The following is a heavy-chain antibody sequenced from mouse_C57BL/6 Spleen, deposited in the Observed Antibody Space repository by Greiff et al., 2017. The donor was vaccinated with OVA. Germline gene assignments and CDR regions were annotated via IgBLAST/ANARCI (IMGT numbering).Heavy chain of an antibody. J-gene: IGHJ2*01. CDR1: GYSFTSYD. CDR3: ARGEGYYFDY. Sequence: VQLQESGPELVQPSASVKLSCTVSGYSFTSYDINWVKQRPGQGLEWMGWIYPRDGSTKYNETFKSKATLTVDTSSSTAYMELHSLTSEDSAVYFCARGEGYYFDYWGQGTTLTVSS. V-gene: IGHV1-85*01. CDR2: IYPRDGST.